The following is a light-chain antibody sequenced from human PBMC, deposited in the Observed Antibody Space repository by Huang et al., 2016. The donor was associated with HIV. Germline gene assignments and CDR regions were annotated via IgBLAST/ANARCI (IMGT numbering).Light chain of an antibody. J-gene: IGKJ4*01. V-gene: IGKV3-11*01. CDR1: QSVSRF. CDR3: QQRSSWPRVT. CDR2: DAS. Sequence: EIVLTQSPATLSLSPGERATLSCRASQSVSRFLAWYQQKSGQAPRLLIYDASNRAIGNPARFSGSGSATEFTLTISSLEPEDFAVYYCQQRSSWPRVTFGGGTKVELK.